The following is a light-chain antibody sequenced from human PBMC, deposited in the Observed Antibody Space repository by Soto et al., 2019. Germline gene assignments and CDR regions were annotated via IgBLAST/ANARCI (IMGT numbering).Light chain of an antibody. J-gene: IGKJ2*01. V-gene: IGKV1-33*01. CDR1: QDISNY. CDR2: DSS. Sequence: DIQMTQSPPSLSASVGDRVTIACQASQDISNYLNWYQQKPGKAPKLLIYDSSDLETGVPSRFSGSGSGTDFTFTISSLQPEDVATYYCQQYDTLPYTFGQGTKLQI. CDR3: QQYDTLPYT.